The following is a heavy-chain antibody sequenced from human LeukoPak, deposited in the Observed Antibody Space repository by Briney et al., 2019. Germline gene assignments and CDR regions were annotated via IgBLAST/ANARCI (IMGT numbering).Heavy chain of an antibody. CDR2: ISAYNGNT. CDR3: ARGWTVTTGTVLRDAFDI. CDR1: GYTFTNFG. J-gene: IGHJ3*02. D-gene: IGHD4-17*01. V-gene: IGHV1-18*01. Sequence: ASVKVSCKASGYTFTNFGITWVRQAPGQGLEWMGWISAYNGNTNYAQKLQGRVTMTTDTSTSTAYMELRSLRSDDTAVYYCARGWTVTTGTVLRDAFDIWGQGTTVTVSS.